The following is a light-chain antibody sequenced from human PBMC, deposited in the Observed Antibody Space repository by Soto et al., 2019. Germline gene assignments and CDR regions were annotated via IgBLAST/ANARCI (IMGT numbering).Light chain of an antibody. CDR2: DAS. CDR1: QSISRC. CDR3: QQDTTYPPT. Sequence: EIPISLSLSAVSASVGDSVTITCRASQSISRCLAWYQQKPGRAPKILISDASSLESGVPSRFSGSGSGTEFTLTISSLQADDFATYYCQQDTTYPPTFGQGTKVDI. J-gene: IGKJ1*01. V-gene: IGKV1-5*01.